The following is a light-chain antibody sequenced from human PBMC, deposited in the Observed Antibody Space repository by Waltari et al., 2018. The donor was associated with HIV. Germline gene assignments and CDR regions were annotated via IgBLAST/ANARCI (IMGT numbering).Light chain of an antibody. CDR1: NPNIGSNY. CDR3: AVWDDSLSGWV. Sequence: QSVLTQPPSASGPPGQRVTISCSGSNPNIGSNYVYSYQQLPGTPPKLLIYRTNQRPSGVPDRFSGSKSGTSASLAISGLRSEDEADYYCAVWDDSLSGWVFGGGTKLTVL. V-gene: IGLV1-47*01. CDR2: RTN. J-gene: IGLJ3*02.